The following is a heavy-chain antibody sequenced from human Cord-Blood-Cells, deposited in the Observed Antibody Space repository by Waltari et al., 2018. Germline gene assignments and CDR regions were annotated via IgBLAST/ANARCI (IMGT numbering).Heavy chain of an antibody. D-gene: IGHD2-8*02. CDR2: IKQDGSEK. Sequence: EVQLVESGGGLVQPGGSLRLSCAASGVTVSSHWMSCVRQAPGKGLEWVANIKQDGSEKYYVDSVKGRFTISRDNAKNSLYLQMNSLRAEDTAVYYCARSLLGTDAFDIWGQGTMVTDSS. CDR3: ARSLLGTDAFDI. J-gene: IGHJ3*02. V-gene: IGHV3-7*05. CDR1: GVTVSSHW.